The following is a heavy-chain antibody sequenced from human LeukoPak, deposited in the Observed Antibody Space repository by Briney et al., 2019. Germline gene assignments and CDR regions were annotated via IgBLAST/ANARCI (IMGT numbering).Heavy chain of an antibody. V-gene: IGHV1-8*01. J-gene: IGHJ6*02. CDR2: MNANSGNT. Sequence: ASVKVSCKASGYTFTSYDINWVRQATGQGLEWMGWMNANSGNTGYAQKFQGRVTMTRNTSISTAYMELSSLRSEDTAVYYCAARYSSGWYGSNYYYYGMDVWGQGTTVTVSS. CDR3: AARYSSGWYGSNYYYYGMDV. D-gene: IGHD6-19*01. CDR1: GYTFTSYD.